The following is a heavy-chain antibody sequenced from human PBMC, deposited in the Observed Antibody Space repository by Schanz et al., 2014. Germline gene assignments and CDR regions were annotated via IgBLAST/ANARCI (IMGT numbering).Heavy chain of an antibody. J-gene: IGHJ5*02. D-gene: IGHD2-15*01. CDR1: RYTFNTYG. CDR3: ARGRGCTGGSCYSWFDL. CDR2: MQPDSGKT. V-gene: IGHV1-8*02. Sequence: QVQLVQSGPEVKEPGASVKVSCEASRYTFNTYGLNWVRQAIGQGPEWMGWMQPDSGKTHYAEKFQGRVAMTRNTSISTAYMELSSLRSEDTAVYYCARGRGCTGGSCYSWFDLWGQGTLVTVAS.